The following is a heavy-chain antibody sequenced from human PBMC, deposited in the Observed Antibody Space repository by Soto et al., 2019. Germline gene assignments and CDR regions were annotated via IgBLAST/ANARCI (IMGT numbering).Heavy chain of an antibody. D-gene: IGHD6-6*01. Sequence: SGGSLRLSCSASGFTFSSYAMHWVRQAPGKGLEYVSAISSNGGSTYYADSVKGRFTISRDNSKNTLYLQMSSLRAEDTAVYYCVKGESPQLGNHNWFDPWGQGTLVTVSS. CDR3: VKGESPQLGNHNWFDP. CDR2: ISSNGGST. CDR1: GFTFSSYA. V-gene: IGHV3-64D*06. J-gene: IGHJ5*02.